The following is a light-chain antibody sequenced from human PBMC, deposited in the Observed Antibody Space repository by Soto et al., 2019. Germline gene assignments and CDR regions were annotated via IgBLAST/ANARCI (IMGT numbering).Light chain of an antibody. CDR3: SSYAGINNLGV. CDR1: SSDVGGYKY. Sequence: QSALTQPPSASGSPGQSVTISCTGTSSDVGGYKYVSWYQQHPGKAPKLMIFEVNKRPSGVPDRCSGSKYGNTSSLTVSVLQAEDEADYYCSSYAGINNLGVFGTGTKVTAL. V-gene: IGLV2-8*01. J-gene: IGLJ1*01. CDR2: EVN.